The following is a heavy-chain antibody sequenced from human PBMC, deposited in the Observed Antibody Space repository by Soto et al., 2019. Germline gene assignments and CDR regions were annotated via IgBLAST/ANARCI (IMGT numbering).Heavy chain of an antibody. V-gene: IGHV3-21*01. Sequence: EVQLVESGGGLVKPGGYLRLSCAASGFTFSSYSMNWVRQAPGKGLEWVSSISSSSSYIYYADSVKGRFTISRDNAKNSLYLQMNSLRAEDTAVYYCARAPHCSGGSCTFDYWGQGTLVTVSS. D-gene: IGHD2-15*01. CDR2: ISSSSSYI. CDR1: GFTFSSYS. J-gene: IGHJ4*02. CDR3: ARAPHCSGGSCTFDY.